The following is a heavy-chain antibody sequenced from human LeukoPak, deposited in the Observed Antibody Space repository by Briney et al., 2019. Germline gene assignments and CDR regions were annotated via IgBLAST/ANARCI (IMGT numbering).Heavy chain of an antibody. D-gene: IGHD1/OR15-1a*01. J-gene: IGHJ4*02. CDR3: ARRTIPNKYYFDS. V-gene: IGHV4-39*01. Sequence: PSETLSLTCTVPGGSISTDDYYWGWIRQPPGQGLEWIGSIFYTGSTSYNPSLKSRVTMSVDTSKNQFSLSLSSMTAADTALYYCARRTIPNKYYFDSWGQGTLVTVSS. CDR1: GGSISTDDYY. CDR2: IFYTGST.